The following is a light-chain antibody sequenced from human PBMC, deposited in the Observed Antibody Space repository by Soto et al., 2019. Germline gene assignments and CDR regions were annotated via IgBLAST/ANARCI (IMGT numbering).Light chain of an antibody. J-gene: IGLJ1*01. CDR1: SSGVGGYNY. Sequence: QSVLTQPASVSGSPGQSITISCTGTSSGVGGYNYVSWYQQHPGKAPKLMIYDVSNRPSGVSNRFSGSKSGDTASLTISGLQAEDEADYYCSSYTSSSPYVIGTGTKVTVL. V-gene: IGLV2-14*01. CDR2: DVS. CDR3: SSYTSSSPYV.